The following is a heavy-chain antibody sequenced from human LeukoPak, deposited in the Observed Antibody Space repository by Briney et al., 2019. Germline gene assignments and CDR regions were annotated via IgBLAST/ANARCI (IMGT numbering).Heavy chain of an antibody. D-gene: IGHD1-1*01. Sequence: PSETLSLTCTVSGGSIRGYYWSWVRQPPGKGLEWIGYIYDSGTTNYNPSLKSRVTISEDTSKNQFSLQLSSVTAADTAVYYCARKVESKWFDPWGQGTLVTVSS. CDR3: ARKVESKWFDP. CDR1: GGSIRGYY. V-gene: IGHV4-59*01. J-gene: IGHJ5*02. CDR2: IYDSGTT.